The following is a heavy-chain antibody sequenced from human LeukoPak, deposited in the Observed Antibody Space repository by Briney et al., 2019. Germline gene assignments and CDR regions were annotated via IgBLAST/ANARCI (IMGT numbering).Heavy chain of an antibody. CDR2: ITGGGGST. CDR1: GFTFSSYA. V-gene: IGHV3-23*01. J-gene: IGHJ4*02. D-gene: IGHD1-26*01. Sequence: GGSLRLSCAASGFTFSSYAMTWVRQAPGKGLEWVSAITGGGGSTYYTDSVKGQFTISRDNSKNTMYLQMDSLRAEDTAVYYCAKLFRIVGAPYFFDYWGQGALVTVSS. CDR3: AKLFRIVGAPYFFDY.